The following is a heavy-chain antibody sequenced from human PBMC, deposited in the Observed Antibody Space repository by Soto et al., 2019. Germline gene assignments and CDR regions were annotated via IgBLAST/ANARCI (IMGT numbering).Heavy chain of an antibody. D-gene: IGHD3-10*01. V-gene: IGHV1-18*01. CDR3: ARRPPITMVRGVIINNWFDP. J-gene: IGHJ5*02. CDR2: ISAYNGNT. CDR1: GYTFTSYG. Sequence: ASVKVSCKASGYTFTSYGISWVRQAPGQGLEWKGWISAYNGNTNYAQKLQGRVTMTTDTSTSTAYMELRSLRSDDTAVYYCARRPPITMVRGVIINNWFDPWGQGTLVTVSS.